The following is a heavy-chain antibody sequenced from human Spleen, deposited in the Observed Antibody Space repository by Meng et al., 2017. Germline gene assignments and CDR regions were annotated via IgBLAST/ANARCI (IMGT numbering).Heavy chain of an antibody. D-gene: IGHD3-9*01. Sequence: ASVKVSCKASGYTFINYDINWVRQATGQGLEWMGWMNPNSAYTGYAQKFQGRVTFTRNTSISTAYMELSSLRSEDTALYYCARGFSDILTGFYWDGFDVWGQGKMV. V-gene: IGHV1-8*03. CDR2: MNPNSAYT. CDR1: GYTFINYD. CDR3: ARGFSDILTGFYWDGFDV. J-gene: IGHJ3*01.